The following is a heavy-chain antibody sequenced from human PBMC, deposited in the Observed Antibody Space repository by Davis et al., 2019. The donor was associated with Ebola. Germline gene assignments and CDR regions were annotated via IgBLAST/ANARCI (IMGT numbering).Heavy chain of an antibody. J-gene: IGHJ4*02. D-gene: IGHD6-19*01. CDR2: ISGSGTYT. V-gene: IGHV3-23*01. CDR3: TSQASKGIAVAAGDY. CDR1: GFTFITYA. Sequence: PGGSLRLSCAASGFTFITYAMTWVRQAPGKGLEWVSSISGSGTYTYHADSVKGRFTISRDNSKNTLYLQMNGLRVEDTAVYYCTSQASKGIAVAAGDYWGQGTLVTVSS.